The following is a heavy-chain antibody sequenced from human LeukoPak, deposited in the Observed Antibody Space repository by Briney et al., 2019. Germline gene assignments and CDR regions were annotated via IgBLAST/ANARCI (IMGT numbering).Heavy chain of an antibody. CDR1: GFTFSNYA. Sequence: GGSLRLSCAASGFTFSNYAMSWVRQAPGKGLEWVSSINGRGGSTYYADSVEGRFTISRDNSKNTLYLQMNSLRAEDTAVYYCARAGENEAFDIWGQGTMVTVSS. V-gene: IGHV3-23*01. J-gene: IGHJ3*02. CDR3: ARAGENEAFDI. CDR2: INGRGGST.